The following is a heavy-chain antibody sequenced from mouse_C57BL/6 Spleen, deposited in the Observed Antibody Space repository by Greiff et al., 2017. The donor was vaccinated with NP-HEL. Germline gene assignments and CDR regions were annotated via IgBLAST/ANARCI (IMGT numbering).Heavy chain of an antibody. CDR1: GYTFTSYW. V-gene: IGHV1-55*01. CDR2: IYPGSGST. J-gene: IGHJ2*01. Sequence: QVQLQQPGAELVKPGASVKMSCKASGYTFTSYWITWVKQRPGQGLEWIGDIYPGSGSTNYNEKFKSKATLTVDTSSSTAYMQLSSLTSEDSAVYYCARSRDYDGHFDYWGQGTTLTVSS. CDR3: ARSRDYDGHFDY. D-gene: IGHD2-4*01.